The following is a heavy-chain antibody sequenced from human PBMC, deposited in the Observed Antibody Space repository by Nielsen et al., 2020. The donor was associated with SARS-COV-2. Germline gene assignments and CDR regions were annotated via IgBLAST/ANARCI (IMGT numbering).Heavy chain of an antibody. Sequence: GESLKISCAASGFTFSSYAMHWVRQAPGKGLEWVAVISYDGSNKYYADSVKGRFTISRDNAKNSLYLQMNSLRAEDTAVYYCARDGLHVDTAMVTWFYYYGMDVWGQGTTVTVSS. CDR2: ISYDGSNK. CDR1: GFTFSSYA. V-gene: IGHV3-30-3*01. D-gene: IGHD5-18*01. J-gene: IGHJ6*02. CDR3: ARDGLHVDTAMVTWFYYYGMDV.